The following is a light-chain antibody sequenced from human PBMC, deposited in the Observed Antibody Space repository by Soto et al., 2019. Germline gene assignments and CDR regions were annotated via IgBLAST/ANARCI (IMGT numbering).Light chain of an antibody. Sequence: AIQLTQYPSSLSASVGDRVTITCRASQGITNYLAWYQQKPGKAPHLLIYGAFSLERGVPSRFSGSGSGTDFTLTISSLQREDCASDYFLQLNSYPLTFGGGKKVVIK. CDR2: GAF. CDR1: QGITNY. J-gene: IGKJ4*01. V-gene: IGKV1-13*02. CDR3: LQLNSYPLT.